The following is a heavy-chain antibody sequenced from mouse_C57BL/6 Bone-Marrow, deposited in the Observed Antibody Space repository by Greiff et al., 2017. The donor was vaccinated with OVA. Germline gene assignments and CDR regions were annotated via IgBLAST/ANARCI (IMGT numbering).Heavy chain of an antibody. D-gene: IGHD2-10*01. CDR2: ISSGGDYI. CDR1: GFTFSSYA. J-gene: IGHJ4*01. V-gene: IGHV5-9-1*02. Sequence: EVQRVESGEGLVKPGGSLKLSCAASGFTFSSYAMSWVRQTPEKRLEWVAYISSGGDYIYYADTVKGRFTISRDNARNTLYLQMSSLKSEDTAMYYCTREGSYLRRDYAMDYWGQGTSVTVSS. CDR3: TREGSYLRRDYAMDY.